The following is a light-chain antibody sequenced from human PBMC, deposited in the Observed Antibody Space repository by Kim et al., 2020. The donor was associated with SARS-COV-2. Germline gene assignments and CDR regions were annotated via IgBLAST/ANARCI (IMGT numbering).Light chain of an antibody. CDR3: SSYAGSNNLGV. Sequence: QSVLTKPPSASGSPGQSVTISCTGTSSDVGGYNYVSWYQQHPGKAPKLMIYEVSKRPSGVPDRFSGSKSGNTASLTVSGLQAEDEADYYCSSYAGSNNLGVFGGGTQLTVL. V-gene: IGLV2-8*01. CDR1: SSDVGGYNY. CDR2: EVS. J-gene: IGLJ2*01.